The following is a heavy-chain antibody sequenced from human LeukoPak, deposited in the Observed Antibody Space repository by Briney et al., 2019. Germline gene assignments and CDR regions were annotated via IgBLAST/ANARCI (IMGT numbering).Heavy chain of an antibody. CDR1: GFTFNVYY. V-gene: IGHV3-11*01. J-gene: IGHJ5*02. CDR3: ARGSGYSYGP. D-gene: IGHD5-18*01. Sequence: GGSLRLCCAASGFTFNVYYMSWFRQAPGKGLEWVSYISSSGTTIYYADSVKGRFTMSRDNAKNSLYLQLNSLRAEDTAVYYCARGSGYSYGPWGQGTLVTVSS. CDR2: ISSSGTTI.